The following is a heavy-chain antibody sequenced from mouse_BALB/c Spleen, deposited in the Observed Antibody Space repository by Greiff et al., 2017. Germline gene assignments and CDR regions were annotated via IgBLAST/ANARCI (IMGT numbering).Heavy chain of an antibody. D-gene: IGHD1-1*01. CDR3: ARNLAYYGSSPYAMDY. Sequence: VQLQQSGPGLVQPSQSLSITCTVSGFSLTSYGVHWVRQSPGKGLEWLGVIWSGGSTDYNAAFISRLSISKDNSKSQVFFKMNSLQANDTAIYYCARNLAYYGSSPYAMDYWGQGTSVTVSS. CDR2: IWSGGST. CDR1: GFSLTSYG. J-gene: IGHJ4*01. V-gene: IGHV2-2*02.